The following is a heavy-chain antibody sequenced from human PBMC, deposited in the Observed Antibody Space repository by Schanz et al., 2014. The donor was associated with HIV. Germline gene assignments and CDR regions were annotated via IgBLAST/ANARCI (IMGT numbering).Heavy chain of an antibody. CDR3: AKDRNYYDSKYRGKGNYYYYYGMDV. D-gene: IGHD3-22*01. V-gene: IGHV3-30*18. J-gene: IGHJ6*02. CDR2: TSNDGIKK. CDR1: GFTFSTND. Sequence: QVQLVESGGGVVQPGRSLRLSCAASGFTFSTNDMHWVRQVPGKGLEWVAVTSNDGIKKNFADSVRGRFTISRDNSKTTLYLQMKNLRTEDTAVYYCAKDRNYYDSKYRGKGNYYYYYGMDVWGQGTTVTVSS.